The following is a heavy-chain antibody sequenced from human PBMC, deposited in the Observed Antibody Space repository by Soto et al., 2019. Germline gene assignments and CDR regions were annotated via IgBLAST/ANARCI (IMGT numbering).Heavy chain of an antibody. CDR1: GFTFSEDA. D-gene: IGHD5-18*01. V-gene: IGHV3-33*01. CDR2: IWDDGSKK. J-gene: IGHJ4*02. CDR3: VREGRHTAMFSGIDY. Sequence: DLEESGGGVVQPGESLRLSCATSGFTFSEDAMHWVRQAPGKGLEWVAVIWDDGSKKHYADSVKGRFTISRDNSKNTLFLQMNSLKAEDTAVYWCVREGRHTAMFSGIDYWGQGTRVTASS.